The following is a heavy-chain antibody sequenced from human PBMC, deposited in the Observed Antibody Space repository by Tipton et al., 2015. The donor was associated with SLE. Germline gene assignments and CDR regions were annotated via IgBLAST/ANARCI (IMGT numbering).Heavy chain of an antibody. J-gene: IGHJ5*02. CDR1: GVSISSYY. CDR3: AQRRSETGLLPKRGWFAP. D-gene: IGHD4/OR15-4a*01. V-gene: IGHV4-59*12. CDR2: IYYSGNT. Sequence: TLRLSCTVSGVSISSYYWSWIRQSTGKGLEWIGHIYYSGNTNYNPSLEGRVTISADTPKNQFSLKLRSVTAADTAVYYCAQRRSETGLLPKRGWFAPWGQRTLVTVSS.